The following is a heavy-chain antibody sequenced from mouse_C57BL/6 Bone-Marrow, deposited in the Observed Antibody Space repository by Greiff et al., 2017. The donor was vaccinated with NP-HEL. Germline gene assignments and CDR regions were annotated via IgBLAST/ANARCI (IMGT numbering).Heavy chain of an antibody. CDR2: ISDGGSYT. CDR1: GFTFSSYA. J-gene: IGHJ4*01. D-gene: IGHD6-2*01. Sequence: EVQGVESGGGLVKPGGSLKLSCAASGFTFSSYAMSWVRQTPEKRLEWVATISDGGSYTYYPDNVKGRFTISRDNAKNNLYLQMSHLKSEDTAMYYCAREVSPAMDYWGQGTSVTGSS. V-gene: IGHV5-4*01. CDR3: AREVSPAMDY.